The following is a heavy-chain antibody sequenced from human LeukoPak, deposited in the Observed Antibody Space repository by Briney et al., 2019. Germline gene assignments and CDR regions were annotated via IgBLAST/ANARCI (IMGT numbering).Heavy chain of an antibody. J-gene: IGHJ6*03. Sequence: EASVKVSCKASGGTFSSYAISWVRQAPGQGLEWMGGIIPIFGTANYAQKFQGRVTITADESTSTAYMELSSLRSEDTAVYYCARGPIGLVRGVTDVYYYYYYMDVWGKGTTVTISS. CDR1: GGTFSSYA. CDR3: ARGPIGLVRGVTDVYYYYYYMDV. D-gene: IGHD3-10*01. V-gene: IGHV1-69*13. CDR2: IIPIFGTA.